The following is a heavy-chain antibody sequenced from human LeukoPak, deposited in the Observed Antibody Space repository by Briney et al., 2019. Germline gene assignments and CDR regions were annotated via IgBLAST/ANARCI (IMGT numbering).Heavy chain of an antibody. CDR3: ARLDIVVVPAAPHGMDV. D-gene: IGHD2-2*03. J-gene: IGHJ6*02. CDR1: GYTFTGYY. V-gene: IGHV1-2*02. Sequence: ASVKVSCKASGYTFTGYYMHWVRQAPGQGLEWMGWINPNSGGTNYAQKFQGRVTVTRDTSISTAYMELSRLRSDDTAVYYCARLDIVVVPAAPHGMDVWGQGTTVTVSS. CDR2: INPNSGGT.